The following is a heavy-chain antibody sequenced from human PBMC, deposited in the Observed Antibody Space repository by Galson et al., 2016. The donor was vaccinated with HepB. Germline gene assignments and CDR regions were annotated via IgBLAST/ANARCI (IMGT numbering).Heavy chain of an antibody. D-gene: IGHD6-25*01. V-gene: IGHV3-20*01. CDR3: ARSRGLAAVPDAFDF. J-gene: IGHJ3*01. CDR2: INWDGDIT. Sequence: SLRLSCAASGFNLNDHGTNWVRQAPGKGLEWVSGINWDGDITNYADSVKGRFTITRDTANNTLYLQMSDLRAGDAALYHCARSRGLAAVPDAFDFWGRGTVVTVSS. CDR1: GFNLNDHG.